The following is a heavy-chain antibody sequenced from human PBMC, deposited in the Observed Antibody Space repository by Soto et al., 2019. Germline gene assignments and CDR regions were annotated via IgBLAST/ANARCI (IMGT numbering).Heavy chain of an antibody. Sequence: SETLSLTCTVSGGSISYYCWSWIRQPPGKGLEWIGYIYYGGSTNYNPSLKSRVTISVDTSKNQFSPNLSSVTAADTAVYYCARGPATVTSLFDYWGQGTLVTVSS. V-gene: IGHV4-59*01. CDR1: GGSISYYC. J-gene: IGHJ4*02. CDR2: IYYGGST. CDR3: ARGPATVTSLFDY. D-gene: IGHD4-17*01.